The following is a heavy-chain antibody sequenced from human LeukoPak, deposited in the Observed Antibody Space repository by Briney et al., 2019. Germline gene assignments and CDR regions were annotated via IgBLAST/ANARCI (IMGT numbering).Heavy chain of an antibody. D-gene: IGHD6-19*01. J-gene: IGHJ4*02. CDR3: AKDATVPGQAGRTTTKKYFDY. CDR1: GFTFSNFG. Sequence: GGSLRLSCAASGFTFSNFGMHWVRQAPGKGLEWVAFIRYDGSNKYYADSVKGRFTISRDISKNTLYLQMNSLRAEDTAVYYCAKDATVPGQAGRTTTKKYFDYWGQGTLVIVSS. CDR2: IRYDGSNK. V-gene: IGHV3-30*02.